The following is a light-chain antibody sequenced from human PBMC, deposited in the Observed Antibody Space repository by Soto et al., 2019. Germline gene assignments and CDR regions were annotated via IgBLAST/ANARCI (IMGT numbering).Light chain of an antibody. CDR2: YAS. J-gene: IGKJ4*01. V-gene: IGKV1-5*03. CDR1: QSISSW. Sequence: DIPMTQSPPTLSASVGDRVTITCRASQSISSWVAWYQQKPGKAPELLIYYASSLESGVPSRFSGRGSGTEFTLTISSLQPDDLATYYCQQYSSNPLTFGGGTKVEIK. CDR3: QQYSSNPLT.